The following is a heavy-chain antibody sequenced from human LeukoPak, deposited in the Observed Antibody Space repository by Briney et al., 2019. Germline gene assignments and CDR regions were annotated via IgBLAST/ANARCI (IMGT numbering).Heavy chain of an antibody. CDR2: ISSSSSTI. CDR1: GFTFSSYS. D-gene: IGHD5-12*01. J-gene: IGHJ3*02. CDR3: ARVRKDVVATIDAFDI. Sequence: PGGSLRLSCAASGFTFSSYSMNWVRQAPGKGLEWVSYISSSSSTIYYADSVKGRFTISRDSAKNSLYLQMNSLRAEDTAVYYCARVRKDVVATIDAFDIWGQGTMVTVSS. V-gene: IGHV3-48*04.